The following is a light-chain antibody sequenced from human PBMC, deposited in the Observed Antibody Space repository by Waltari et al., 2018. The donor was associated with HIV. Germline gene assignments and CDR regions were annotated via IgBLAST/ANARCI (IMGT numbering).Light chain of an antibody. J-gene: IGLJ2*01. CDR2: RDK. Sequence: QSVLTQPPSASGTPGQKVTISCSGGTANIGANFVFWFQQFPGTAPKLLIYRDKLRHSGFPARFSGSKSGTSASLTISGLRSDDEAHYFCAVLDDTLGGGVFGGGTKLTVL. CDR3: AVLDDTLGGGV. V-gene: IGLV1-47*01. CDR1: TANIGANF.